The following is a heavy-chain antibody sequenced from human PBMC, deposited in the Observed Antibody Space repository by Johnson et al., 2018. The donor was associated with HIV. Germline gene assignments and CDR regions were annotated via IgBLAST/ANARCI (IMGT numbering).Heavy chain of an antibody. J-gene: IGHJ3*02. Sequence: VHLVESGGGLVQPGGSLRLSCAASGFTVSSNYMSWVRQAPGKGLEWVSAIGTAGDAYYPGSGKGRFTISRENAKNSLYLQMNSLRAEDTAVYYCARDLRPPTRTFDIWGQGTMVAVSS. CDR2: IGTAGDA. CDR1: GFTVSSNY. CDR3: ARDLRPPTRTFDI. V-gene: IGHV3-13*01.